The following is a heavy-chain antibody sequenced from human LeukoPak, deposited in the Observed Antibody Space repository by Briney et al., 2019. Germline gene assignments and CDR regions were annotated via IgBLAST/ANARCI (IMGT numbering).Heavy chain of an antibody. CDR3: ARDPDGYKFFDY. CDR2: IYDRGTT. V-gene: IGHV4-59*01. D-gene: IGHD5-24*01. Sequence: PSETLSLTCTVSGDSIGTYFWHWIRQPPGKGLEWMGYIYDRGTTAYNPSLKGRVTMSVDTSTNQFSLKLTSVTPADTAVYYCARDPDGYKFFDYWGRGRPVTVSS. CDR1: GDSIGTYF. J-gene: IGHJ4*02.